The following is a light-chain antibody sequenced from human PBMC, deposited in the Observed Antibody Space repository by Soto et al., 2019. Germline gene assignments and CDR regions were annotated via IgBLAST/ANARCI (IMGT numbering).Light chain of an antibody. CDR2: GAS. Sequence: EIVLTQSPGTLSLSPGERATLSCRASQSISNNYFAWYQQKPGQAPRLLIYGASSRATGIPDRFSGSGSGTDFTLTINRLEPEDFAGYYCQQYGSSPWTFGQGTKVEIK. J-gene: IGKJ1*01. V-gene: IGKV3-20*01. CDR3: QQYGSSPWT. CDR1: QSISNNY.